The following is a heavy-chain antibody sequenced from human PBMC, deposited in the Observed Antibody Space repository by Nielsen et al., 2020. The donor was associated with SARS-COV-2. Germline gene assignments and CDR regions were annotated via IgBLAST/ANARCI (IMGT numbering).Heavy chain of an antibody. D-gene: IGHD2-8*01. CDR3: ARDRRNGFDY. CDR2: IYYSGST. J-gene: IGHJ4*02. V-gene: IGHV4-59*01. Sequence: WIRQPPGKGLEWIGYIYYSGSTIYNPSLKSRVTISVDTSKNQFSLKLSSVTAADTAVYYCARDRRNGFDYWGQGTPVTVSS.